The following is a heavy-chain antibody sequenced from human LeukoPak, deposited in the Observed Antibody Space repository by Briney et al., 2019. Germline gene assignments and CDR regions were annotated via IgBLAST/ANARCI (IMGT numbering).Heavy chain of an antibody. CDR2: ISYDGSNK. D-gene: IGHD6-13*01. CDR1: GFTFSSYA. CDR3: AKAYTRSWYAAFDF. V-gene: IGHV3-30-3*01. J-gene: IGHJ3*01. Sequence: QSGGSLRLSCAASGFTFSSYAMHWVRQAPGKGLEWVAVISYDGSNKYYADSVKGRFTISRDNSKNTLYLQMNSLRGDDSAKYYCAKAYTRSWYAAFDFWGQGTMVAISS.